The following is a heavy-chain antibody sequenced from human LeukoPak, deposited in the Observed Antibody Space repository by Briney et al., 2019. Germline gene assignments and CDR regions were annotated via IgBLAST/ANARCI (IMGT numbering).Heavy chain of an antibody. Sequence: GGVLRLSSAASGVTFSSYEMNRVRHAPGEGLGRGSYISSSGSTIYYADSVKGRFTISRDNAKNSLYLQMNSLRAEDTAFYYCARQYSYRPFDYWGQGTLVTVSS. J-gene: IGHJ4*02. D-gene: IGHD5-18*01. V-gene: IGHV3-48*03. CDR2: ISSSGSTI. CDR1: GVTFSSYE. CDR3: ARQYSYRPFDY.